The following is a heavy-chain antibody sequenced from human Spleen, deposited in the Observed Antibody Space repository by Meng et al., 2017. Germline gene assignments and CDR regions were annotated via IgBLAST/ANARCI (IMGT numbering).Heavy chain of an antibody. D-gene: IGHD4-11*01. V-gene: IGHV4-4*02. J-gene: IGHJ4*02. CDR3: ARGPTTMAHDFDY. Sequence: QVQLQGAGQGRVEPSGTLSLTCAVSGGSISSSNWWSWLRQPPGKGLEWIGEMYHTGSPNYNPSLKSRVTFSVDTSQNNLSLKLSSVTAADSAVYYCARGPTTMAHDFDYWGQGTLVTVSS. CDR1: GGSISSSNW. CDR2: MYHTGSP.